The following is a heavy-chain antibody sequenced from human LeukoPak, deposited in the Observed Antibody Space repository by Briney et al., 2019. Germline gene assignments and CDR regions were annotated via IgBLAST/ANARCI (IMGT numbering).Heavy chain of an antibody. CDR2: IIPIFGTA. CDR1: GGTFSSYA. J-gene: IGHJ4*02. CDR3: ARAPTDYYGSGSFYFDY. V-gene: IGHV1-69*13. D-gene: IGHD3-10*01. Sequence: GASVKVSCKASGGTFSSYAISWVRQAPGQGLEWMGGIIPIFGTANYAQKFQGRVTITADESTSTAYMELSSLRSEDTAVYYCARAPTDYYGSGSFYFDYWGQGTLVTVSS.